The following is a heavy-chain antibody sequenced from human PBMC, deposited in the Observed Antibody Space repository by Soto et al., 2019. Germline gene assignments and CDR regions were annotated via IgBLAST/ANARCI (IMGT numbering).Heavy chain of an antibody. Sequence: ASVKVSCKASGGTFSSYAISWVRQAPGQGLEWMGGIIPIFGKANYAQKFQGRVTITADESTSTAYMELSSLRSEDTAVYYCASSPIAVAGYYFDYWGQGTLVTVSS. CDR3: ASSPIAVAGYYFDY. V-gene: IGHV1-69*13. D-gene: IGHD6-19*01. CDR2: IIPIFGKA. CDR1: GGTFSSYA. J-gene: IGHJ4*02.